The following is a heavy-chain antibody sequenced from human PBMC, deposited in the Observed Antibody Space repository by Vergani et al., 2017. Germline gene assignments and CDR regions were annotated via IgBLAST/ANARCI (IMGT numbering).Heavy chain of an antibody. Sequence: QVQLVQSGAAVKKPGSSVKFSCKASGGTFSSYAISWVRQAPGQGLEWMGGIIPIFGTANYAQKFQGRVTITADESTSTAYMELSRLRYEDTAVYYCAGDYGGNSGFDYWGQGTLVTGYS. D-gene: IGHD4-23*01. CDR2: IIPIFGTA. CDR3: AGDYGGNSGFDY. V-gene: IGHV1-69*01. CDR1: GGTFSSYA. J-gene: IGHJ4*02.